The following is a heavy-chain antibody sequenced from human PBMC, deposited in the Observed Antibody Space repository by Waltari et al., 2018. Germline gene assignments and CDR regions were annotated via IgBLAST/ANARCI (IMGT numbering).Heavy chain of an antibody. CDR1: GYTLTSYE. CDR2: INAGNGET. D-gene: IGHD3-22*01. V-gene: IGHV1-3*01. Sequence: QVQLVQSGAEVKKPGAPVRVSCKASGYTLTSYEMHWVRQAPGQRLEWMGWINAGNGETKYSQKCQGRVTLSRDTSASTAYMDLSSLRSEDTAIYYCARQSFYYDSSGSPPPDYWGQGTLVTVSS. J-gene: IGHJ4*02. CDR3: ARQSFYYDSSGSPPPDY.